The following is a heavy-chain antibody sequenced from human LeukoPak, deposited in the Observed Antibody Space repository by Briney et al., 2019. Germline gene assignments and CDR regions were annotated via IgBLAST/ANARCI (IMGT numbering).Heavy chain of an antibody. CDR3: ARATLYYYDSSGYYVFDY. J-gene: IGHJ4*02. V-gene: IGHV4-34*01. CDR1: GGSISSYY. Sequence: SETLSLTCTVSGGSISSYYWSWIRQPPGKGLEWIGEINHSGSTNYNPSLKSRVTISVDTSKNQFSLKLSSVTAADTAVYYCARATLYYYDSSGYYVFDYWGQGTLVTVSS. D-gene: IGHD3-22*01. CDR2: INHSGST.